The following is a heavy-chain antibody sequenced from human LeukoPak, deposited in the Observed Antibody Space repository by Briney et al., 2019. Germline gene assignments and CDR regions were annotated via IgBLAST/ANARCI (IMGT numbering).Heavy chain of an antibody. Sequence: ASVTVSCTASGYPFSAHFLNWVRQAPGQGLEWMGNIDTTTGNPRYAQDFTGRFVFSLDTSVSTAYLQITSLKADDTAAYYCVRGTPTPGMDYWGQGTQVTVSS. CDR2: IDTTTGNP. J-gene: IGHJ4*02. CDR3: VRGTPTPGMDY. CDR1: GYPFSAHF. V-gene: IGHV7-4-1*02. D-gene: IGHD3-10*01.